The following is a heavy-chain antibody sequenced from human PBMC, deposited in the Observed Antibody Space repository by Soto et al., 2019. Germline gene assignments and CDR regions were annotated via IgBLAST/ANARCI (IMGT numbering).Heavy chain of an antibody. CDR3: ARDREDGSGTKYNWFDS. D-gene: IGHD3-10*01. V-gene: IGHV1-69*13. CDR2: TIPIFDTP. Sequence: GASVKVSCKASGGTFGNLGISWLRQAPGQGLEWMGGTIPIFDTPHYAEKFRDRLTITADATSTAYMELTSLSSEDTATYYCARDREDGSGTKYNWFDSWGQGTLVTSPQ. J-gene: IGHJ5*01. CDR1: GGTFGNLG.